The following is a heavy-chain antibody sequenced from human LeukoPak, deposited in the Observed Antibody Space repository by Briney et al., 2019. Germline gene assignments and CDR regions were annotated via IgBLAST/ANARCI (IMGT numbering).Heavy chain of an antibody. D-gene: IGHD4-17*01. V-gene: IGHV1-18*01. CDR2: ISAYSGNT. CDR3: ARDAAHSGHYSGSFY. CDR1: GYTFSNYG. Sequence: APVKVSCKTSGYTFSNYGISWVRQAPGQGLEWMGWISAYSGNTNYAQKFQGRVTMTTDTSTTTVYMDLRRLRSDDTAVYYCARDAAHSGHYSGSFYWGQGTLVTVSS. J-gene: IGHJ4*02.